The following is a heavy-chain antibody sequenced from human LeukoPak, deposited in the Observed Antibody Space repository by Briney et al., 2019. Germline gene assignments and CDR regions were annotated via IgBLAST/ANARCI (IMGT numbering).Heavy chain of an antibody. CDR1: GYTFTSNY. Sequence: ASVKVSCKAFGYTFTSNYMHWVRQAPGQGPEWMGVISPSGGSTTYAQKFQGRVTMTRDTSISIVYMEVSRLRSDDTAVYYCARGPSDSSGYYYEGDAFDIWGQGTVVTVSS. J-gene: IGHJ3*02. CDR2: ISPSGGST. V-gene: IGHV1-46*01. CDR3: ARGPSDSSGYYYEGDAFDI. D-gene: IGHD3-22*01.